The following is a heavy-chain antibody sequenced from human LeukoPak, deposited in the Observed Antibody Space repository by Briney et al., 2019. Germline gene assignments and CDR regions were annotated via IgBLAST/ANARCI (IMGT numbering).Heavy chain of an antibody. D-gene: IGHD1-26*01. CDR1: GGSFSGYY. J-gene: IGHJ4*02. CDR3: ARDGWELPFEY. V-gene: IGHV4-34*01. CDR2: INHSGST. Sequence: PSETLSLTCAVYGGSFSGYYWSWIRQPPGKGLEWIGEINHSGSTNYNPSLKSRVTISVDTSKNQFSLKLSSVTAADTAVYYCARDGWELPFEYWGQGTLVTVSS.